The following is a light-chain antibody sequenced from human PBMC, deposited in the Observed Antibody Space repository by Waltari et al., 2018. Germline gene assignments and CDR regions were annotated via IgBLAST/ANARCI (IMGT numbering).Light chain of an antibody. J-gene: IGLJ1*01. Sequence: QSALTQPASVSGSPGQSLTISCTCTSRDVGNSDWVSWYQQHPGKAPKVVIFDVSYRPSGVSNRFSGSKSGNTASLTISGLQAEDEADYYCTSYTSSHSLVFGTGTKVTVL. CDR2: DVS. V-gene: IGLV2-14*03. CDR1: SRDVGNSDW. CDR3: TSYTSSHSLV.